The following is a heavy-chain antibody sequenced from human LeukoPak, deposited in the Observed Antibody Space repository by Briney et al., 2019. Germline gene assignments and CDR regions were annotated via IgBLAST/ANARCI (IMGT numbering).Heavy chain of an antibody. D-gene: IGHD3-16*02. CDR3: ARISSVWVKDFYYYMDV. J-gene: IGHJ6*03. V-gene: IGHV4-39*06. CDR2: LYYTGST. Sequence: PSGTLFLTCTVAGGSISNNLYYWGWVRQPPGKGLEWIGSLYYTGSTYYNASLKGRVTISIDKAKNQFALMLTSVTAADTAVYFCARISSVWVKDFYYYMDVWGKGTTVTVSS. CDR1: GGSISNNLYY.